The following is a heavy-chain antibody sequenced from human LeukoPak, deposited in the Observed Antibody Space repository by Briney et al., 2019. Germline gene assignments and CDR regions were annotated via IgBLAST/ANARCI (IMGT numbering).Heavy chain of an antibody. CDR3: AREKSFWAYYGSGSSSLDY. J-gene: IGHJ4*02. D-gene: IGHD3-10*01. V-gene: IGHV1-46*01. Sequence: ASVKVSCKASGYTFTSYYMHWVRQATGQGLEWTGIINPSGGSTSYAQKFQGRVTMTRDMSTSTVYMELSSLRSEDTAVYYCAREKSFWAYYGSGSSSLDYWGQGTLVTVSS. CDR2: INPSGGST. CDR1: GYTFTSYY.